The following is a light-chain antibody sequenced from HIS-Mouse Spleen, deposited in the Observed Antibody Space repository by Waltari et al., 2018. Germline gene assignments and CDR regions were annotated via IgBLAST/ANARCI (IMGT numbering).Light chain of an antibody. J-gene: IGLJ2*01. CDR1: ALPKKY. CDR3: YSTDISGNHRV. CDR2: EDS. V-gene: IGLV3-10*01. Sequence: SYELTQPPSVSVSPGQTARITCSGDALPKKYAYWYQQKSGQAPVLVIYEDSKRPSGIPGRFSGSSAGKMATLTISGAQVEDEADYYCYSTDISGNHRVFGGGTKLTVL.